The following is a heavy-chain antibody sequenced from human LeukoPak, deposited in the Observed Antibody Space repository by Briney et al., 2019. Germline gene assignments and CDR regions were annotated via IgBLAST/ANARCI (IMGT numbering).Heavy chain of an antibody. D-gene: IGHD3-10*01. Sequence: GGSLRLSCAASGFTFSSYSMNWVRQTPGKGLEWVSYISSSSSTIYYADSVKGRFTISRDNAKNSLYLQMNSLGAEDTAVYYCARSQPHYYGSGSYYNVPYYFDYWGQGTLVTVSS. V-gene: IGHV3-48*01. CDR2: ISSSSSTI. CDR3: ARSQPHYYGSGSYYNVPYYFDY. J-gene: IGHJ4*02. CDR1: GFTFSSYS.